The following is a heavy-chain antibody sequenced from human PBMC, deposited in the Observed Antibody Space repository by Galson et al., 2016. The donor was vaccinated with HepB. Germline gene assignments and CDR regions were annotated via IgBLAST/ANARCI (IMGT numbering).Heavy chain of an antibody. CDR1: GDTFNNFA. J-gene: IGHJ4*02. CDR2: IIPIFGKT. Sequence: SVKVSCKASGDTFNNFALNWVRQAPGHGLEWLGGIIPIFGKTNYAQKFQGRVTITADQSTRTVYMELSSLRSQDTAVYYCASHTRGQYDSGRYEFNYWGQGTLVTVS. D-gene: IGHD3-10*01. CDR3: ASHTRGQYDSGRYEFNY. V-gene: IGHV1-69*13.